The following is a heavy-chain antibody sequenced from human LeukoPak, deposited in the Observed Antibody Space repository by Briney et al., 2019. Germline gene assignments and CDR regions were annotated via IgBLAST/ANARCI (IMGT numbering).Heavy chain of an antibody. CDR2: IHYSGST. CDR3: ARDWGYYYGSGSYQGWFDP. J-gene: IGHJ5*02. Sequence: SETLSLTCTVSGGSIASSSNYWVWIRQPPGKGLEWIGSIHYSGSTYYNPSLKSRVTISVDTSKNQFSLKLSSVTAADTAVYYCARDWGYYYGSGSYQGWFDPWGQGTLVTVSS. D-gene: IGHD3-10*01. CDR1: GGSIASSSNY. V-gene: IGHV4-39*07.